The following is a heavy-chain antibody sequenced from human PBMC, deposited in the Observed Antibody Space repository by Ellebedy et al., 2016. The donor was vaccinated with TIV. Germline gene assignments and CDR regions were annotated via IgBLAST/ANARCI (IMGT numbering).Heavy chain of an antibody. CDR2: IIPILGIA. CDR1: GGTFSSYA. CDR3: ARTPLAYCGGDCYSGGDWFDP. D-gene: IGHD2-21*02. Sequence: SVKVSXKASGGTFSSYAISWVRQAPGQGLEWMGRIIPILGIANYAQKFQGRVTITSDKSTSTAYMELSSLRSEDTAVYYCARTPLAYCGGDCYSGGDWFDPWGQGTLVTVSS. J-gene: IGHJ5*02. V-gene: IGHV1-69*04.